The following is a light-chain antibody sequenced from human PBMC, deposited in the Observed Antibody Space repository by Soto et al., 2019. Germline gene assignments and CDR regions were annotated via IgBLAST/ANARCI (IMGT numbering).Light chain of an antibody. Sequence: DIQMTQSPSSLSASLGDRVTITCRASQSITNYLNWYQQKPGKAPKLLIYAASSLQSGVPSRFSGSESGTDFTLSISSLQPEHFATYYCQQSYGTPWTFGQGTKVEIK. V-gene: IGKV1-39*01. CDR2: AAS. CDR3: QQSYGTPWT. CDR1: QSITNY. J-gene: IGKJ1*01.